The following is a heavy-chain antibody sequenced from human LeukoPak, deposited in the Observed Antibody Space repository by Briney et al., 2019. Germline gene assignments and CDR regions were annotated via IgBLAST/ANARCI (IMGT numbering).Heavy chain of an antibody. CDR3: SEGYFEPFDH. J-gene: IGHJ4*02. Sequence: SETLSLTCNVSGVSVSTSHWNWIRQRPGKGLEWIGCLSYTGKTDYNPSLKSRVSISLGSSNNHFSLKLTSVTAAETAVYYCSEGYFEPFDHWGQGILVTVSS. CDR1: GVSVSTSH. CDR2: LSYTGKT. D-gene: IGHD2/OR15-2a*01. V-gene: IGHV4-59*02.